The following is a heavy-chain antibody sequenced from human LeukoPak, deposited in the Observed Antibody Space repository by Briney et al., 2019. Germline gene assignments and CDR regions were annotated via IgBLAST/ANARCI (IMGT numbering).Heavy chain of an antibody. J-gene: IGHJ3*02. CDR1: GFTFSSHA. CDR2: ISGSGGST. V-gene: IGHV3-23*01. CDR3: SGGDGAAFDI. D-gene: IGHD2-21*02. Sequence: GGSLRLSCVASGFTFSSHAMSWVRQAPGKGLEWVSTISGSGGSTYYADSVKGRFTISRDNSKNTLYLQMNSLRAEDTAVYYCSGGDGAAFDIWGQGTMVTVSS.